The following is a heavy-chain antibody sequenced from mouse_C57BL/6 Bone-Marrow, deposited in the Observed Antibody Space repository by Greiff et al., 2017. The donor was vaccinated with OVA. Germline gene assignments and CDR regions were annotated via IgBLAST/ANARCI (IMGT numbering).Heavy chain of an antibody. J-gene: IGHJ3*01. V-gene: IGHV7-1*01. Sequence: EVMLVESGGGLVQSGRSLRLSCATSGFTFSDFYMEWVRQAPGKGLEWIAASRNKANDYTTEYSASVKGRFIVSRDTSQSILYLQMNALRAEDTAIYYCARGDYDGAWFAYWGQGTLVTVSA. CDR3: ARGDYDGAWFAY. CDR1: GFTFSDFY. D-gene: IGHD2-4*01. CDR2: SRNKANDYTT.